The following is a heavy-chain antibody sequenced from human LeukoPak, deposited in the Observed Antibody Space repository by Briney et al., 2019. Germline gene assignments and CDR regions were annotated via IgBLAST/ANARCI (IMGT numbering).Heavy chain of an antibody. CDR3: ARGGHCSSTSCFSDWFDP. D-gene: IGHD2-2*01. J-gene: IGHJ5*02. CDR1: GGSISSGSYY. V-gene: IGHV4-61*02. Sequence: PSETLFLTCTVSGGSISSGSYYWSWIRQPAGKGLEWIGRIYTSGSTNYNPSLKSRVTISVDTSKNQFSLKLSSVTAADTAVYYCARGGHCSSTSCFSDWFDPWGQGTLVTVSS. CDR2: IYTSGST.